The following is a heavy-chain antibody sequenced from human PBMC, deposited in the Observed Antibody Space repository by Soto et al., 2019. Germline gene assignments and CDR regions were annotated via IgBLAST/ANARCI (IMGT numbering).Heavy chain of an antibody. CDR1: GFTFRTYW. D-gene: IGHD7-27*01. CDR2: INNDGSST. CDR3: AMGTMDV. J-gene: IGHJ6*04. V-gene: IGHV3-74*01. Sequence: GGSLRLSCAASGFTFRTYWMQWARQAPGKGLEWVSRINNDGSSTDYADSVKGRFAISRDNARDTLYLQMNSLRAEDTATYYCAMGTMDVWGKGTTVTVSS.